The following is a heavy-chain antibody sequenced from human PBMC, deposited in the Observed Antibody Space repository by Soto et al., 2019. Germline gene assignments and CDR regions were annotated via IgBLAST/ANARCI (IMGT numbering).Heavy chain of an antibody. CDR2: IYYSGST. V-gene: IGHV4-59*01. J-gene: IGHJ6*02. Sequence: PSESLALTFRVSGRSIISYYWSWIRKPPGKGLEWIGYIYYSGSTNYNPSLKSRVNISVDTSKNQFSLYLQMNSLRTEDTALYYCAKGEVAGSYYYGMDVWGQGTTVTGS. CDR1: GRSIISYY. D-gene: IGHD6-19*01. CDR3: AKGEVAGSYYYGMDV.